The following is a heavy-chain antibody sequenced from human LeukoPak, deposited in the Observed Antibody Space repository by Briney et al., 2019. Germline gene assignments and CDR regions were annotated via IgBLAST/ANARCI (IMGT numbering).Heavy chain of an antibody. J-gene: IGHJ4*02. CDR1: GGSISSGSYY. D-gene: IGHD2-2*01. CDR3: ARQSLYCSSTSCYEF. V-gene: IGHV4-61*02. CDR2: IYTSGST. Sequence: PSETLSLTCTVSGGSISSGSYYWSWIRQPAGKGLEWIGRIYTSGSTNYNPSLKSRVTISVDTSKNQFSLKLSSVTAADTAVYYCARQSLYCSSTSCYEFWGQGTLVTVSS.